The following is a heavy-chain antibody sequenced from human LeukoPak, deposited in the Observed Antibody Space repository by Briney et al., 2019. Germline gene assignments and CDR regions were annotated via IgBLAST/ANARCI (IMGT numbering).Heavy chain of an antibody. CDR3: ARDRYYYDSSGYYLFDY. V-gene: IGHV4-4*07. CDR1: GGSISSYY. J-gene: IGHJ4*02. CDR2: IYTSGST. Sequence: SETLSLTCTVSGGSISSYYWSWIRQPAGKGLEWIGRIYTSGSTNYNPSLKSRVTMSVGTSKNQFSLKLSSVTAADTAGYYCARDRYYYDSSGYYLFDYWGQGTLVTVSS. D-gene: IGHD3-22*01.